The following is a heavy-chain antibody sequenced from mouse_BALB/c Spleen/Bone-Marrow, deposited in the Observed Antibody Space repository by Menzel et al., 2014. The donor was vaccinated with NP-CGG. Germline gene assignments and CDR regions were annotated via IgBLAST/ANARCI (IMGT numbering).Heavy chain of an antibody. CDR3: SSYAMDY. J-gene: IGHJ4*01. CDR1: GFNIKDTY. V-gene: IGHV14-3*02. CDR2: IDPANGNT. Sequence: VQLQQSGAELVKPGASVKLSCTASGFNIKDTYMHWVKQRPEQGLEWIGRIDPANGNTKYDPKFQGKATITADTSSNTAYLQLSSLTSEDTAVYDGSSYAMDYWGQGTSVTVSS.